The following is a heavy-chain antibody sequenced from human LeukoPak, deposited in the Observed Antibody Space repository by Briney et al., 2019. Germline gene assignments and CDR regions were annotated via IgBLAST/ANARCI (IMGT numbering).Heavy chain of an antibody. CDR3: ARTYYYDRSGYRPDDASDI. CDR1: GFTFSSYS. J-gene: IGHJ3*02. Sequence: GGSLRLSCAASGFTFSSYSMNWVRQAPGKGLEWVSYISSSSSTIYYADSVKGRFTISRDNAKNSLYLQMNSLRDEDTAVYYCARTYYYDRSGYRPDDASDIWGRGTMVTVSS. D-gene: IGHD3-22*01. V-gene: IGHV3-48*02. CDR2: ISSSSSTI.